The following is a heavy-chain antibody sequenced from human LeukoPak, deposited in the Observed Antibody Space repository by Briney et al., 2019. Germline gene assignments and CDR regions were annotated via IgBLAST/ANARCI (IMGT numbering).Heavy chain of an antibody. CDR2: IWYDGSNK. J-gene: IGHJ4*02. CDR1: GFTFSSYG. D-gene: IGHD1-26*01. CDR3: ARGELLENYFDY. V-gene: IGHV3-33*01. Sequence: QAGGSLRLSCAASGFTFSSYGMHWVRQAPGKGLEWVAVIWYDGSNKYYADSVKGRFTISRDNSKNTLYLQMNSLRAEDTAVYYCARGELLENYFDYWGQGTLVTVSS.